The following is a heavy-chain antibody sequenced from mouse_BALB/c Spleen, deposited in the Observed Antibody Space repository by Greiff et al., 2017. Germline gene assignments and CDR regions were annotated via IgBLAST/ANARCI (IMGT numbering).Heavy chain of an antibody. V-gene: IGHV2-6-7*01. CDR3: ARDPPYDYDDYAMDY. J-gene: IGHJ4*01. D-gene: IGHD2-4*01. CDR2: IWGDGST. Sequence: VMLVESGPGLVQPSQSLSITCTVSGFSLTSYGVHWVRQPPGKGLEWLGMIWGDGSTDYNSALKSRLSISKDNSKSQVFLKMNSLQTDDTARYYCARDPPYDYDDYAMDYGGQGTSGTVSS. CDR1: GFSLTSYG.